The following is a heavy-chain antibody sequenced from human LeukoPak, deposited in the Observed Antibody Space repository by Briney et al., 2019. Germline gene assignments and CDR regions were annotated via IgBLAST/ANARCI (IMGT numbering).Heavy chain of an antibody. CDR1: GYSISSGYY. CDR2: ISHSGST. CDR3: AREYSGYDYWFDP. J-gene: IGHJ5*02. V-gene: IGHV4-38-2*02. Sequence: SETLSLTCSVSGYSISSGYYWGWIRQPPGQGLEWIGSISHSGSTYYNPSLKSRVTISVDTSKNQFSLKLSSVTAADTAIYYCAREYSGYDYWFDPWGQGTLVTVSS. D-gene: IGHD5-12*01.